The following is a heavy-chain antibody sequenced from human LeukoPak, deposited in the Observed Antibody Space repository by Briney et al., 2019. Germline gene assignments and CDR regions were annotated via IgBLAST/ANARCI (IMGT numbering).Heavy chain of an antibody. CDR3: ARGFTGWLQLYYFDY. Sequence: ASVKVSCKASGYTFTSYYMHWVRQAPGQGLEWMGIINSSGGSTSYAQKFQGRVTMTRDTSTSTVYMELSSLRSEDTAVYYCARGFTGWLQLYYFDYWGQGTLVTVSS. CDR2: INSSGGST. CDR1: GYTFTSYY. J-gene: IGHJ4*02. V-gene: IGHV1-46*01. D-gene: IGHD5-24*01.